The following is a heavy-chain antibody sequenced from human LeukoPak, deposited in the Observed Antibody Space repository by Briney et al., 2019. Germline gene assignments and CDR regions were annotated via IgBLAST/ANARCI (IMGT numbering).Heavy chain of an antibody. J-gene: IGHJ5*02. Sequence: GGSLRLSCAASGFTFSDYYMSWIRQAPGRGLEWVSYISSSGSTIYYADSVKGRFTISRDNAKNSLYLQMNSLRAEDTAVYYCARDRRYCSSTSCYANWFDPWGQGTLVTVYS. CDR3: ARDRRYCSSTSCYANWFDP. CDR1: GFTFSDYY. CDR2: ISSSGSTI. D-gene: IGHD2-2*01. V-gene: IGHV3-11*01.